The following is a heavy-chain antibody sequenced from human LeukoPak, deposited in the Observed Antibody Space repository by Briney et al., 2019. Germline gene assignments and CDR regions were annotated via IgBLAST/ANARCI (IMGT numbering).Heavy chain of an antibody. J-gene: IGHJ4*02. CDR2: VGTEGVSA. V-gene: IGHV3-64*01. CDR3: VRGGCTTSTCYDY. Sequence: GGSLRLSCAASGFSFTSFAMHWVRQAPGKGLEYVSAVGTEGVSAYYANSVKGRFTISRDNSKNTLYLEMDGLRPEDTAVYYCVRGGCTTSTCYDYWGQGTLVTVSS. D-gene: IGHD2-2*01. CDR1: GFSFTSFA.